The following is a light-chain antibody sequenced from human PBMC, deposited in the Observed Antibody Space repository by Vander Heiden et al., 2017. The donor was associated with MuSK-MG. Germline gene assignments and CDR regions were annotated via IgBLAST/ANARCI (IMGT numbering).Light chain of an antibody. Sequence: DIGMRQCPLSLPVTPGEPASISCRSSQSLLHSNGYNYLDWYLQKPGQSPQLLIYLGSNRASGVPDRFSGSGSGTDFTLKISRVEAEDVGVYYCRQALQTPRTFGQGTKVEIK. CDR2: LGS. CDR3: RQALQTPRT. V-gene: IGKV2-28*01. CDR1: QSLLHSNGYNY. J-gene: IGKJ1*01.